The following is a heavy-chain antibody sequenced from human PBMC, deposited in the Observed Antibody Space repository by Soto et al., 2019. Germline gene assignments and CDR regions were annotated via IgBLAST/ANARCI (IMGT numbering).Heavy chain of an antibody. V-gene: IGHV4-31*03. CDR2: GYYSGST. D-gene: IGHD2-2*01. J-gene: IGHJ4*02. CDR3: AREQCSSSSCYFDY. CDR1: GGSINSDNYY. Sequence: QVQLQESGPGLVKPSQTLSLTCTVSGGSINSDNYYCTWIRQHPGKGLEWIGYGYYSGSTSYNPSLKSRLTISVDTSNNRCSLRLSSVTAADTAVYYCAREQCSSSSCYFDYWGQGTLVTVSS.